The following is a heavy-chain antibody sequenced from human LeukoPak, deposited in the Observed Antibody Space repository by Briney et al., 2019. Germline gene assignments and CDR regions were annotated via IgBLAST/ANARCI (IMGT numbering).Heavy chain of an antibody. CDR2: INPNSGGT. CDR1: GYTFTGYY. D-gene: IGHD6-13*01. J-gene: IGHJ6*02. CDR3: ARASSIAAAGTNYYYGMDV. V-gene: IGHV1-2*02. Sequence: ASVKVSCKASGYTFTGYYMHWVRQAPGQGPEWMGWINPNSGGTNYAQKFQGRVTMTRDTSISTAYMELSRLRSDDTAMYYCARASSIAAAGTNYYYGMDVWGQGITVTVSS.